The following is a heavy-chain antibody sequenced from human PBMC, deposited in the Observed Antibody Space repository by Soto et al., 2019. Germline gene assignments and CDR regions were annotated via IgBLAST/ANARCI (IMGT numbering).Heavy chain of an antibody. V-gene: IGHV3-23*01. Sequence: PGGSLRLSCAASGFTFSSYAMIWVRQAPGKGLEWVSAISGSGGDTYHADSVKGRFTISRDNSKNTLYLQMNSLRAEDTALYYCAKGITVAGNYYYGMDVWGQGTTVTVSS. CDR1: GFTFSSYA. J-gene: IGHJ6*02. CDR2: ISGSGGDT. D-gene: IGHD6-19*01. CDR3: AKGITVAGNYYYGMDV.